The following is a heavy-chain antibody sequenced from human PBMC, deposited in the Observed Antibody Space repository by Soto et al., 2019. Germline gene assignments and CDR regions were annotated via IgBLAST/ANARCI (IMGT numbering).Heavy chain of an antibody. CDR3: AAGEASSRNLAPYYLDF. CDR1: GGSMRNYF. J-gene: IGHJ4*02. D-gene: IGHD6-13*01. V-gene: IGHV4-59*01. CDR2: IHYSGTT. Sequence: PSETLSLTCTVSGGSMRNYFWTWIRQPPGKGLEWIGYIHYSGTTSFFPSYNPSLRSRVTISEDTSKNQFSLKLLSVTTADTAVYFCAAGEASSRNLAPYYLDFWGQGTLSPSPQ.